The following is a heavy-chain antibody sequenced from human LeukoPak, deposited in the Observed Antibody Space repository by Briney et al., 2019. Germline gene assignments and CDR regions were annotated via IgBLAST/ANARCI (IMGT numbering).Heavy chain of an antibody. Sequence: GASVKVSCKTSGYTFTDYYIHWARQAPGRGLEWMGWINPESGGTSYAQHFQGRVTMTRDTSISTAYMDLSRLKSDDTAVYYCARDRSRGYGYGLESLYWGQGTLVTVSS. V-gene: IGHV1-2*02. CDR1: GYTFTDYY. J-gene: IGHJ4*02. CDR2: INPESGGT. CDR3: ARDRSRGYGYGLESLY. D-gene: IGHD5-18*01.